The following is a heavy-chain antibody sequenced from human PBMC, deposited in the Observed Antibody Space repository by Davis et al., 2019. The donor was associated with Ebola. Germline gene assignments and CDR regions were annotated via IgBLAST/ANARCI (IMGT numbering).Heavy chain of an antibody. CDR2: ISAYNGNT. Sequence: AASVKVSCKASGYTFTSYGISWVRQAPGQGLEWMGWISAYNGNTNYAQKLQGRVTMTTDTSTSTAYMELRSLRSDDTAVYYCARDSGSSSHYGMDVRGQGTTVTVSS. J-gene: IGHJ6*02. CDR1: GYTFTSYG. V-gene: IGHV1-18*01. D-gene: IGHD6-13*01. CDR3: ARDSGSSSHYGMDV.